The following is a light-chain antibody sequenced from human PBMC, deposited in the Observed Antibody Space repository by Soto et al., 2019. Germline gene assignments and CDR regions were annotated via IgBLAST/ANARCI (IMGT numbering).Light chain of an antibody. Sequence: EIVLTQSPGTLSLSSGERATLSCRASQNINNGFLAWYQHKPAQAPKLLIYAASIGATGIPDRFIGSGSATDFTLTISRLEPDDSAVYYCHHYDSSPPYTFGQGTRLEIK. CDR3: HHYDSSPPYT. J-gene: IGKJ5*01. CDR2: AAS. CDR1: QNINNGF. V-gene: IGKV3-20*01.